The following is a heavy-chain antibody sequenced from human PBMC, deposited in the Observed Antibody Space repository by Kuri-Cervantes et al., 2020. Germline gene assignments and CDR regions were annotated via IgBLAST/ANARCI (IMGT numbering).Heavy chain of an antibody. J-gene: IGHJ3*02. Sequence: GESLKISCAASGFTFSSYSMNWVRQAPGKGLEWVSYISSSSSTIYYADSVKGRFTISRDNAKNSLYLQMSSLRDEDTAVYYCARGHYGEADAFDIWGQGTMVTVSS. V-gene: IGHV3-48*02. CDR2: ISSSSSTI. CDR3: ARGHYGEADAFDI. CDR1: GFTFSSYS. D-gene: IGHD4-17*01.